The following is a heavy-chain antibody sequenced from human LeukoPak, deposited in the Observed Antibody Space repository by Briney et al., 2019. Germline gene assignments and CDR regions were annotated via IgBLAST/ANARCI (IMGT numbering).Heavy chain of an antibody. D-gene: IGHD3-22*01. Sequence: SETLSLTCTVSGGSISSYYWSWIRQPAGKGLEWIARIYTSGSTNYNPSLKSRVTMSVDTSKNQFPLKLSSVTAADTAVYYCAISYYYDSSGPHYYYYYYMDVWGKGTTVTISS. J-gene: IGHJ6*03. CDR3: AISYYYDSSGPHYYYYYYMDV. CDR2: IYTSGST. CDR1: GGSISSYY. V-gene: IGHV4-4*07.